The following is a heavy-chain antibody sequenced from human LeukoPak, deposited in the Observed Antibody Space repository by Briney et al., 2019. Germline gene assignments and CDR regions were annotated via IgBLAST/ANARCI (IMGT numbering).Heavy chain of an antibody. CDR2: IYYSGST. D-gene: IGHD3-10*01. V-gene: IGHV4-59*01. CDR3: AREGSRAGTYYFDY. CDR1: GGSISSYY. J-gene: IGHJ4*02. Sequence: KPSETLSLTCTVSGGSISSYYWSWIRQPPGKGLERIGYIYYSGSTNYNPSLKTRVTISVDTSKGQFSLNLRSVTAADTAVYFCAREGSRAGTYYFDYWGQGTLLTVSS.